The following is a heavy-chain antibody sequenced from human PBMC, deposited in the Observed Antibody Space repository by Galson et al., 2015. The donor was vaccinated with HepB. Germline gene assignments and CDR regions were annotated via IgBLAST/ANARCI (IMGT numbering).Heavy chain of an antibody. V-gene: IGHV3-7*01. J-gene: IGHJ6*03. CDR2: VKDDGGEE. CDR3: ARDYSIWTDSYKYFYYMDL. CDR1: GFTFSRFW. Sequence: SLRLSCAASGFTFSRFWMSWVRQAPGKGLEWVANVKDDGGEEYYVESVKGRFSISRDNGKNSLFLQMSSLRVEDTAVYYCARDYSIWTDSYKYFYYMDLWGKGTTVTVSS. D-gene: IGHD3/OR15-3a*01.